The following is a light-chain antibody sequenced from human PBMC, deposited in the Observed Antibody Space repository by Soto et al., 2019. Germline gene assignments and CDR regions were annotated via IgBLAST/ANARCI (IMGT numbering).Light chain of an antibody. CDR2: DVT. CDR1: RRDVGGYNY. V-gene: IGLV2-14*01. CDR3: SSFTRSSTRV. J-gene: IGLJ1*01. Sequence: QSVLTQPASVSGSPGQSITISCTGTRRDVGGYNYVSWYQQHPGKAPKLMMYDVTKRPSGVSDRFSGSKSGNTASLTISGLPAEDEADYYCSSFTRSSTRVFGPGTKLTVL.